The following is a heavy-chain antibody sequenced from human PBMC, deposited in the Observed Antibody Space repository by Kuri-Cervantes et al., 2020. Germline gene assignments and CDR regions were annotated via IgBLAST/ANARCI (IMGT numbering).Heavy chain of an antibody. V-gene: IGHV3-21*01. CDR1: GFTFSSYW. J-gene: IGHJ4*02. CDR3: ARDLGDGYIRDS. CDR2: ISSSSSYI. Sequence: GESLKISCAASGFTFSSYWMSWVRQAPGKGLEWVSSISSSSSYIYYADSVKGRFTISRDNAKNSLYLQMNSLRAEDTAVYYCARDLGDGYIRDSWGQGTLVTVSS. D-gene: IGHD5-24*01.